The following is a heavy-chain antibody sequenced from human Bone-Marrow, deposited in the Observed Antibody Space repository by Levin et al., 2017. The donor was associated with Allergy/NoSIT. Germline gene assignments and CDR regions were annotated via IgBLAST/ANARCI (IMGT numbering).Heavy chain of an antibody. CDR2: IYYSGST. J-gene: IGHJ4*02. D-gene: IGHD2-15*01. Sequence: SETLSLTCTVSGGSISSYYWSWIRQPPGKGLEWIGYIYYSGSTNYNPSLKSRVTISVDTSKNQFSLKLSSVTAADTAVYYCARVSCSGGSCYADYWGQGTLVTVSS. CDR3: ARVSCSGGSCYADY. CDR1: GGSISSYY. V-gene: IGHV4-59*01.